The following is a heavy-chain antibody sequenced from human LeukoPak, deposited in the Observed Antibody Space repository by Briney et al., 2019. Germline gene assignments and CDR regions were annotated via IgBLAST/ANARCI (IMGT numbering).Heavy chain of an antibody. CDR1: GFTFSDYY. Sequence: PGGSLRLSCAASGFTFSDYYMSWIRQAPGKGLEWVSYISSSGSTIYYADSVKGRFTISRDNSKNTLYLQMNSLRAEDTAVYYCAKGIAAPGYFDYWGQGTLVTVSS. CDR3: AKGIAAPGYFDY. V-gene: IGHV3-11*04. D-gene: IGHD6-6*01. J-gene: IGHJ4*02. CDR2: ISSSGSTI.